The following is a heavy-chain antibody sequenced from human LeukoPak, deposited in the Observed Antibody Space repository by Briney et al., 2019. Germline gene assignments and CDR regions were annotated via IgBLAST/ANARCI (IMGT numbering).Heavy chain of an antibody. CDR2: IRAYNGNT. D-gene: IGHD3-3*01. CDR1: GYTFTSYG. Sequence: ASVKVSCKASGYTFTSYGISWVRQAPGQGLGWMGWIRAYNGNTNYAQKLQGRVTMTTGTSTSTAYMELRSLRSDDTAVYYCASSTDGDYDFWSGYFVWGQGTLVTVSS. J-gene: IGHJ4*02. CDR3: ASSTDGDYDFWSGYFV. V-gene: IGHV1-18*01.